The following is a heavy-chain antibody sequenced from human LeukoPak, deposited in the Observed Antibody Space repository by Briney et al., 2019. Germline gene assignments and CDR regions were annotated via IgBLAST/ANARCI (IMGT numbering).Heavy chain of an antibody. CDR1: GGSISSTTYY. CDR2: IHYSGSA. CDR3: ARTYDYVWESYRYPFDL. Sequence: SETLSLTCTVSGGSISSTTYYWGWIRQPPGKGLEWIGSIHYSGSAYNNPSLKSRVAVSVDTSKNQFSLNLSSLTAADTAVYYCARTYDYVWESYRYPFDLWGQGILVTVSS. D-gene: IGHD3-16*02. J-gene: IGHJ4*02. V-gene: IGHV4-39*01.